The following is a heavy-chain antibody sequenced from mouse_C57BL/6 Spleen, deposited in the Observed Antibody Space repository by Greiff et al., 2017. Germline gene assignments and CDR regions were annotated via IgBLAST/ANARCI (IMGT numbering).Heavy chain of an antibody. V-gene: IGHV5-17*01. CDR2: ISSGSSTI. J-gene: IGHJ2*01. CDR3: ARGTYYFDY. Sequence: EVLLVESGGGLVKPGGSLKLSCAASGFTFSDYGMPWVRQAPEKGLEWVAYISSGSSTIYYADTVKGRFTVSRDNAKNTLFLQMTSLRSEDTAMCYCARGTYYFDYWGQGTTLTVSS. CDR1: GFTFSDYG.